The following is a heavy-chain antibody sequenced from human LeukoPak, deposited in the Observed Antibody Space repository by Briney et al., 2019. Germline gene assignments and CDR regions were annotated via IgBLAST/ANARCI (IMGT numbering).Heavy chain of an antibody. CDR2: ISAYNGNT. CDR1: GYTFTSYG. D-gene: IGHD3-3*01. J-gene: IGHJ4*02. Sequence: GASVKVSCKASGYTFTSYGISWVRQAPGQGLEWMGWISAYNGNTNYAQKLQGRVTMTTDTSTSTAYMELRSLRSDDTAVYYCAKPQPGYDFWSGYDYFDYWGQGTLVTVSS. CDR3: AKPQPGYDFWSGYDYFDY. V-gene: IGHV1-18*01.